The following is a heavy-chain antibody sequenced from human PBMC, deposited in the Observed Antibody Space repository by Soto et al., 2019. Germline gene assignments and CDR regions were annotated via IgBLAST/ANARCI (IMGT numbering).Heavy chain of an antibody. Sequence: SETLSLTCTVSGGSISSGDYYWSWIRQPPGKGLEWIGYIYYSGSTYYNPSLKSRVTISVDTSKNQFSLKLSSVTAADTAVYSCAGRESNWFDPGGKGTLVTVPS. CDR3: AGRESNWFDP. CDR1: GGSISSGDYY. CDR2: IYYSGST. J-gene: IGHJ5*02. V-gene: IGHV4-30-4*01.